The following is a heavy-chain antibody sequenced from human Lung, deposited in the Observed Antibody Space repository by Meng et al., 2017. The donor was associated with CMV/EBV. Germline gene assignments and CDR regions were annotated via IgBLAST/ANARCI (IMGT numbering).Heavy chain of an antibody. Sequence: GESXKISCAASGFTFNSYRMNWLRQAPGKGLEWVSYISSSSSSIYYTDSVKGRFTISRDNAKNSLYLEMNSLRVDDTGVYFCARDAGEGIVVVPAAISDYWXQGTQVTVSS. CDR3: ARDAGEGIVVVPAAISDY. V-gene: IGHV3-48*04. CDR1: GFTFNSYR. D-gene: IGHD2-2*02. J-gene: IGHJ4*02. CDR2: ISSSSSSI.